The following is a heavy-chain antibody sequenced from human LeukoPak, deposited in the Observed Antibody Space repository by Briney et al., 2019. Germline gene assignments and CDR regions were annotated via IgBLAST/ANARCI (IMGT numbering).Heavy chain of an antibody. Sequence: GGSLRLSCAASGFTFSNYGMHWVRQAPGKGLEWVALIWHDGSNKYYADSVKGRFTISRDNSKNTLYRQMNSLRAEDTAVYYCAGGSGISDFWGQGTLVTVSS. J-gene: IGHJ4*02. CDR3: AGGSGISDF. V-gene: IGHV3-33*01. CDR1: GFTFSNYG. CDR2: IWHDGSNK. D-gene: IGHD1-26*01.